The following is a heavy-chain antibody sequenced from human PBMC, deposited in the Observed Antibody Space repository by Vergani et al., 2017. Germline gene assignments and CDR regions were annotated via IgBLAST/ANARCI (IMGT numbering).Heavy chain of an antibody. D-gene: IGHD1/OR15-1a*01. J-gene: IGHJ4*02. Sequence: EVQLVESGGDLVQPGGSLRLSCEASGFTFSSYSMNWVRQAPGKGLEWVSYISSSSSTIYYADSVKGRFTISRDNAKNSLYLQMNSLGAEDTAVYYCAIINNVLDALFDYWGQGTLVTVSS. V-gene: IGHV3-48*01. CDR1: GFTFSSYS. CDR3: AIINNVLDALFDY. CDR2: ISSSSSTI.